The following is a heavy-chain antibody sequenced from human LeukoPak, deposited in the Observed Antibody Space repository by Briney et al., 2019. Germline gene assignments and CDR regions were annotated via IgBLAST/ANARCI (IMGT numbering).Heavy chain of an antibody. J-gene: IGHJ4*02. V-gene: IGHV1-2*02. CDR1: GGTFSSYA. D-gene: IGHD3-16*02. Sequence: ASVKVSCKASGGTFSSYAISWVRRAPGQGLEWMGWINPNSGGTNYAQKFQGRVTMTRDTSISTAYMELSRLRSDDTAVYYCARGLGELSLYGIDYWGQGTLVTVSS. CDR3: ARGLGELSLYGIDY. CDR2: INPNSGGT.